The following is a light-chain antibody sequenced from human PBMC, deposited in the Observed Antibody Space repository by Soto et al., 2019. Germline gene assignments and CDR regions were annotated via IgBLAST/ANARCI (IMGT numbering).Light chain of an antibody. Sequence: DIQMTQSPSSLSASVGDIVTITCRASQSISSYLNWYQQKPGKAPKLLIYAASSLQSGVPSRFSGSGSGTDFTLTISSLQPEDFATYYCQQSYSTLWTFGQGTKWIS. CDR1: QSISSY. V-gene: IGKV1-39*01. CDR2: AAS. J-gene: IGKJ1*01. CDR3: QQSYSTLWT.